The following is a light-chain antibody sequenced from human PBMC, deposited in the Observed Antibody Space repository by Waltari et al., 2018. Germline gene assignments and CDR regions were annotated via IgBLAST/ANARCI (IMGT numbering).Light chain of an antibody. Sequence: SSELTQPPSLSVSPGQTASITCSGDNLGNQSVSWDQQKPGQSPVLVIYQDRKGPSGIPERFSGTNSENTASLTISGTQAMDEADYYCQAWDSSTVLFGGGTKLTVL. CDR2: QDR. J-gene: IGLJ2*01. CDR1: NLGNQS. CDR3: QAWDSSTVL. V-gene: IGLV3-1*01.